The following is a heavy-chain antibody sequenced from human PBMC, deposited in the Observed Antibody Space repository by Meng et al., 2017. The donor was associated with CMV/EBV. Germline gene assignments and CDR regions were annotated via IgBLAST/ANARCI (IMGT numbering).Heavy chain of an antibody. D-gene: IGHD3-3*01. V-gene: IGHV4-34*01. CDR3: ARDVWSIFGVVIKEVGMDV. CDR2: IYYSGST. CDR1: GGSFSGYY. Sequence: GSLRLSCAVYGGSFSGYYWGWIRQPPGKGLEWIGSIYYSGSTYYNPSLKSRVTISVDTSKNQFSLKLSSVTAADTAVYYCARDVWSIFGVVIKEVGMDVWGQGTTVTVSS. J-gene: IGHJ6*02.